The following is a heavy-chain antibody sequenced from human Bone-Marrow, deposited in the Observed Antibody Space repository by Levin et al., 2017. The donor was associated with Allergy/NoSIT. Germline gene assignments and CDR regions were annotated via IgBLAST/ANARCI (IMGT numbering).Heavy chain of an antibody. J-gene: IGHJ5*02. V-gene: IGHV3-23*01. D-gene: IGHD1-14*01. CDR3: ARNSLNYESTAHLDL. Sequence: HPGGSLRLSCAASGFSSGFMFRDYAMNWVRQAPGKGLEWVSTVSSSGGSTYYAASVKGRFTISRDNSKNTLSLQMNSLRAEDTAVYYCARNSLNYESTAHLDLWGQGTLVTVSS. CDR1: GFMFRDYA. CDR2: VSSSGGST.